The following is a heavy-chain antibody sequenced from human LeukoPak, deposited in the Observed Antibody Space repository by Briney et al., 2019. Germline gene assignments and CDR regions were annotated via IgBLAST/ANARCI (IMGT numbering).Heavy chain of an antibody. CDR3: ARDSGRYFRFDY. J-gene: IGHJ4*02. CDR1: GGSIRSSNYC. CDR2: IYYTGST. D-gene: IGHD3-16*02. Sequence: SETLSLTCTVSGGSIRSSNYCWGWIRQPPGKGLEWIGSIYYTGSTNSNPSLKSRVTMSVDTSKNQFSLKLSSVTAADTAVYYCARDSGRYFRFDYWGQGTPVTVSS. V-gene: IGHV4-39*07.